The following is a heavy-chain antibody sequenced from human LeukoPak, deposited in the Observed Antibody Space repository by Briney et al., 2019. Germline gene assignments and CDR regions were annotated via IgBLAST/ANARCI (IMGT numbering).Heavy chain of an antibody. CDR2: IKYDGSEK. D-gene: IGHD2-21*02. CDR3: ARHPLVTGNYYYYYYMDV. CDR1: GFTLSSYW. J-gene: IGHJ6*03. Sequence: GGSLRLSCAASGFTLSSYWMSWVRQAPGKGLEWVANIKYDGSEKDYVDSVKGRFTISRDNAKNSLYLQMNSLRAEDTAVYYCARHPLVTGNYYYYYYMDVWGKGTTVTVSS. V-gene: IGHV3-7*01.